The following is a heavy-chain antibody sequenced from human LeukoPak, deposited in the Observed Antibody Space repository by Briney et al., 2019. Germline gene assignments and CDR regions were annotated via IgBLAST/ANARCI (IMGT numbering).Heavy chain of an antibody. D-gene: IGHD2-15*01. CDR1: GFTVSSNY. Sequence: QAGGSLRLSCADSGFTVSSNYMRWVRQAPGKGLEWVSVISGSGGSTYYADSVKGRFTISRDNSKNTLYLQMNSLRAEDTAVYYCAKEIVVVVAATDDAFDIWGQGTMVTVSS. V-gene: IGHV3-23*01. J-gene: IGHJ3*02. CDR2: ISGSGGST. CDR3: AKEIVVVVAATDDAFDI.